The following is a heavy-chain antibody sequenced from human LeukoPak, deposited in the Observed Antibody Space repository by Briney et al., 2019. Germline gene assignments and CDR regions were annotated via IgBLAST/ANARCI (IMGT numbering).Heavy chain of an antibody. Sequence: PGGSLRLSCAGSGFTFTNYWMGWVRQAPGKGLEWVANIKEDGSEKYYVDSVKGRFTISRDNAKNSLYLQMNTVRVEDTAVYYCTTDGRGWSQYWGQGTLVTVSS. CDR3: TTDGRGWSQY. V-gene: IGHV3-7*03. J-gene: IGHJ4*02. CDR2: IKEDGSEK. CDR1: GFTFTNYW. D-gene: IGHD6-19*01.